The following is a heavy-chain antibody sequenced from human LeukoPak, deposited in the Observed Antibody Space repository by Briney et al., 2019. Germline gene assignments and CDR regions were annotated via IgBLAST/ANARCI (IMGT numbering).Heavy chain of an antibody. CDR2: ISASNGNT. V-gene: IGHV1-18*01. CDR3: ARAGATVTTHYDY. D-gene: IGHD4-17*01. Sequence: ASVKVSCKASGYSFSIFGISWVRRAPGQGHEWMGWISASNGNTKYVQKLQGRVTMTTDTSTGTAYMELRSLTSDDTAVYYCARAGATVTTHYDYWGQGTVVTVSS. J-gene: IGHJ4*02. CDR1: GYSFSIFG.